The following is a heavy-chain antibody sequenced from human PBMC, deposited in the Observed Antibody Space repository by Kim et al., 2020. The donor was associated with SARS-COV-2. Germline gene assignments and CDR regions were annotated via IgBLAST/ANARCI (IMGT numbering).Heavy chain of an antibody. CDR2: IIPIFGTA. V-gene: IGHV1-69*13. J-gene: IGHJ1*01. CDR1: GGTFSSYA. CDR3: ARAKDIVVVPAAILNEYFQH. Sequence: SVKVSCKASGGTFSSYAISWVRQAPGQGLEWMGGIIPIFGTANYAQKFQGRVTITADESTSTAYMELSSLRSEDTAVYYCARAKDIVVVPAAILNEYFQHWGQGTLVTVSS. D-gene: IGHD2-2*01.